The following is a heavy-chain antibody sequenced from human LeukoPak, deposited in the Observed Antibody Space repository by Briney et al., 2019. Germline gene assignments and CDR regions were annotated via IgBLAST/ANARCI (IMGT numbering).Heavy chain of an antibody. V-gene: IGHV3-30*02. CDR3: AKAGDSSRYPNQYYYYYMDV. J-gene: IGHJ6*03. CDR2: IRYDGSNK. Sequence: PGGSLRLSCAASGFTFSTYGMHWVRQAPGKGLEWVAFIRYDGSNKYYADSVKGRFTISRDNSKNTLYLQMNSLRAEDTAVYYCAKAGDSSRYPNQYYYYYMDVWGKGTTVTISS. CDR1: GFTFSTYG. D-gene: IGHD6-13*01.